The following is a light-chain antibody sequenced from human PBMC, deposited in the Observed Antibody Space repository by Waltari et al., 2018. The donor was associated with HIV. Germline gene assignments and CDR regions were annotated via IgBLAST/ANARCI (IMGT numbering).Light chain of an antibody. V-gene: IGLV1-36*01. CDR2: FDD. CDR1: RSNIGKNA. CDR3: AAWDDNLNAML. Sequence: QSALTQPPSVSAAPRQRVTISCSGTRSNIGKNAVNWYRQFPGTTPTRLIYFDDLLSSGVSDRFSASKSDTSASLAISGLQSEDEADYYCAAWDDNLNAMLFGGGTRLTVL. J-gene: IGLJ3*02.